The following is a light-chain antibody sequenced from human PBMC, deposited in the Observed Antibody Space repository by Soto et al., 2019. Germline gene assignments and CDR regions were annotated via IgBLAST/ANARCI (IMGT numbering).Light chain of an antibody. V-gene: IGKV3-15*01. J-gene: IGKJ4*01. Sequence: DILMTQSPATLSVSPGERATLSCRASQSVTTIVAWYQQKPGQPPRLLIYGTSTRATGVTDRFSGSGSGTEFTLTISSLQSDDSAVYYCQQYNRWPPLTFGGGTQVEIK. CDR1: QSVTTI. CDR2: GTS. CDR3: QQYNRWPPLT.